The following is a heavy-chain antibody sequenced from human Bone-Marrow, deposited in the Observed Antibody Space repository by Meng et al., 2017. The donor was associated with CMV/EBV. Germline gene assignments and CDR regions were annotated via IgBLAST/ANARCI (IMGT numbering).Heavy chain of an antibody. J-gene: IGHJ4*02. CDR2: INPHSGGT. CDR3: ARDDLSGSYFLGY. CDR1: ENTFSGYY. Sequence: ASVKVSCKASENTFSGYYIHWVRQAPGQGLEWMGWINPHSGGTKYAQKFQGRVTVTRDTSISTAYMELSRLTSDDTAVYYCARDDLSGSYFLGYWGQGTLVTVSS. V-gene: IGHV1-2*02. D-gene: IGHD1-26*01.